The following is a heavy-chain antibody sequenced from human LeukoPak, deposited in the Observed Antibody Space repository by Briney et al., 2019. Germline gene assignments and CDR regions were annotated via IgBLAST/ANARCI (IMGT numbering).Heavy chain of an antibody. CDR3: ARDGTPYGDKNYYYGMDV. Sequence: GGSLRLSCAASGFTFSSYWMHWVRQAPGKGLVWVSRINSDGSSTSYADSVKGRFTISRDNAKNTLYLQMSSLRAEDTAVYYCARDGTPYGDKNYYYGMDVWGQGTTVTVSS. V-gene: IGHV3-74*01. CDR2: INSDGSST. CDR1: GFTFSSYW. D-gene: IGHD4-23*01. J-gene: IGHJ6*02.